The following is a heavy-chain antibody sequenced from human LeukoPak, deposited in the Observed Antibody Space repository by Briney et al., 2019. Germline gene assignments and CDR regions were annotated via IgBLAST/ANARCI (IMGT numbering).Heavy chain of an antibody. J-gene: IGHJ6*03. Sequence: KPSETLSLTCAVYGGSFSGYYWSWLRQPPGKGLELIGEINHSGSTNYNPSLKSRVTISVDTSKNQFSLKLSSVTAADTAVYYCARGLVLLWFGEPRTDMDVWGKGTTVTVSS. D-gene: IGHD3-10*01. CDR1: GGSFSGYY. CDR3: ARGLVLLWFGEPRTDMDV. CDR2: INHSGST. V-gene: IGHV4-34*01.